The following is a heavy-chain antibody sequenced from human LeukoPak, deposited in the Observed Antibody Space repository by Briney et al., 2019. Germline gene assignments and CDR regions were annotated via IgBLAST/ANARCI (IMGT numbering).Heavy chain of an antibody. D-gene: IGHD5-24*01. J-gene: IGHJ4*02. CDR2: ISSGGST. CDR1: GFTVSSDY. CDR3: GRVGDGYNDNY. V-gene: IGHV3-66*01. Sequence: PGGSLRLSCAASGFTVSSDYMGWVRQAPEKGLEWVSLISSGGSTYYADSLKGRFTISRDNPKNTLYLQMNSLRAEDTAVYYCGRVGDGYNDNYWGQGTLVTVSS.